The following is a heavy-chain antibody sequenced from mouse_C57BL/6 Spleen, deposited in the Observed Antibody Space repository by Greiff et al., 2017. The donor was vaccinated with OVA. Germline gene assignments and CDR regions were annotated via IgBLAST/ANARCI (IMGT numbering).Heavy chain of an antibody. CDR1: GYTFTSYW. CDR3: ARRWDGYYGAMDY. D-gene: IGHD2-3*01. Sequence: QVQLQQPGAELVKPGASVKLSCKASGYTFTSYWMHWVKQRPGQGLEWIGMIHPNSGSTNYNEKFKSKATLTVDKSSSTAYRQLSSLTSEDSAVYYCARRWDGYYGAMDYWGQGTSVTVSS. J-gene: IGHJ4*01. CDR2: IHPNSGST. V-gene: IGHV1-64*01.